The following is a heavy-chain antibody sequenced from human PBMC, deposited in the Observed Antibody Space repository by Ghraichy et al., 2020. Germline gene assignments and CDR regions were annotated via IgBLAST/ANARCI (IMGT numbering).Heavy chain of an antibody. Sequence: GSLRLSCAASGSTFSSYWMSWVRQAPGKGLEWAANIKQDGSEKYYVDSVKGRFTISRDNAKNSLYLQMNSLRAEDTAVYYCARVSFGGGYRDFDYWGQGTLVTVSS. CDR1: GSTFSSYW. J-gene: IGHJ4*02. V-gene: IGHV3-7*03. CDR3: ARVSFGGGYRDFDY. CDR2: IKQDGSEK. D-gene: IGHD3-16*01.